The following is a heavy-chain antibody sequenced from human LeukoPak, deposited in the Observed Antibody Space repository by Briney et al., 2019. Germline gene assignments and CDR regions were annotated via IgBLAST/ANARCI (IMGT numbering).Heavy chain of an antibody. J-gene: IGHJ4*02. CDR1: GFTFSSYS. D-gene: IGHD6-19*01. CDR2: ISSSSSYI. CDR3: ARGAVAGSLSLDY. V-gene: IGHV3-21*01. Sequence: GGSLRLSCAASGFTFSSYSMNWVRQAPGKGLEWVSSISSSSSYIYYADSVKGRFTISRDNAKNSLYLQMNSLRAEDTAVYYCARGAVAGSLSLDYWGQGTLVTASS.